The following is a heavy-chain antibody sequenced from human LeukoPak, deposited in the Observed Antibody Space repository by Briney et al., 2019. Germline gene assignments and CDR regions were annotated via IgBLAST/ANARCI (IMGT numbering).Heavy chain of an antibody. D-gene: IGHD2-2*01. CDR3: AKGYCSSTSCKESFFDY. V-gene: IGHV3-23*01. CDR1: GFTFSNYA. Sequence: GGSLRPSCAASGFTFSNYAMNWVRQAPGKGLEWVSTISGSGGSTYYFVKGRFTISRDNSKNTLYLQMNSLRAEDTAVYYCAKGYCSSTSCKESFFDYWGQGTLVTVSS. J-gene: IGHJ4*02. CDR2: ISGSGGST.